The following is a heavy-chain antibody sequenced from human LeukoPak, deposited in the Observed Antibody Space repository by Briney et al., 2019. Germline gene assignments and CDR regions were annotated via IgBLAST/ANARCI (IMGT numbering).Heavy chain of an antibody. D-gene: IGHD4-17*01. CDR3: ARDYGDEGYYFDY. CDR1: GGSFSGYY. V-gene: IGHV4-34*01. CDR2: INQSGST. J-gene: IGHJ4*02. Sequence: SETLSLTCAVYGGSFSGYYWSWIRQPPGKGLEWIGEINQSGSTNYNPSLKSRVTISVDTSKNQFSLKLSSVTAADTAVYYCARDYGDEGYYFDYWGQGTLVTVSS.